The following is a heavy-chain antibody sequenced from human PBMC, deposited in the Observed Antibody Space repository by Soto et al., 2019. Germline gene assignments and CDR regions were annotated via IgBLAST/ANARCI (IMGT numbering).Heavy chain of an antibody. CDR2: ISYDGSNK. CDR1: GFTFSSYG. CDR3: AKDQDIVVVVDPIMED. Sequence: QVQLVESGGGVVQPGRSLRLSCAASGFTFSSYGMHWVRQAPGKGLEWVAVISYDGSNKYYAESVKGRFTLSRDNSKNTLYMQMNSLRAEHTAVYYCAKDQDIVVVVDPIMEDWGQGTLVTVSS. J-gene: IGHJ4*02. V-gene: IGHV3-30*18. D-gene: IGHD2-15*01.